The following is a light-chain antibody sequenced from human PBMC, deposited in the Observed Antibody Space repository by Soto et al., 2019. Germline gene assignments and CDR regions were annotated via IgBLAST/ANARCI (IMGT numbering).Light chain of an antibody. Sequence: DIQMTQSPATLSASVGDRVTITCRASQSISSWLAWYQQKPGKAPKVLIYKASSLETGDPSRFSGSGSGTEFTLIISSLQADDFASYYCQQYGSSSPWTFGQGTKVEIK. V-gene: IGKV1-5*03. CDR1: QSISSW. CDR3: QQYGSSSPWT. J-gene: IGKJ1*01. CDR2: KAS.